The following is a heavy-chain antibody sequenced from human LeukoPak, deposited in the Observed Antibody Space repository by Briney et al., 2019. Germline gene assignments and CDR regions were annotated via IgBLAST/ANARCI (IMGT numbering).Heavy chain of an antibody. V-gene: IGHV3-21*01. D-gene: IGHD1-26*01. CDR2: ISSSSSYI. CDR3: ARGGAANY. Sequence: GRSLRLSCAASGFTFSHYGMHWVRQAPGKGLEWVSSISSSSSYIYYADSVKGRFTISRDNAKNSLYLQMNSLRAEDTAVYYCARGGAANYWGQGTLVTVSS. CDR1: GFTFSHYG. J-gene: IGHJ4*02.